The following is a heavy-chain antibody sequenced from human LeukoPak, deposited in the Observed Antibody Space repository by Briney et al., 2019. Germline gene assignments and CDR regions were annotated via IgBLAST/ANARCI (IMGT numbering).Heavy chain of an antibody. J-gene: IGHJ6*02. Sequence: GGSLRLSCAASGIAFENYAMNWVRQAPGKGLEWVSLIGEDGSTTWYADSVKGRFTISRDNGKNSLYLHMNSLRPEDTALYYCAKGFSVLTPKDYFYYHGLDVWGQGNPVTVSS. V-gene: IGHV3-43*02. D-gene: IGHD3-9*01. CDR2: IGEDGSTT. CDR1: GIAFENYA. CDR3: AKGFSVLTPKDYFYYHGLDV.